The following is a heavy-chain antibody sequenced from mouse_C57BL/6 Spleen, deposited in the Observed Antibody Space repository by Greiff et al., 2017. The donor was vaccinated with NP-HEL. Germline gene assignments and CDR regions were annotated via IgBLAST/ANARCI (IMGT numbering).Heavy chain of an antibody. CDR2: IDPSDSYT. CDR1: GYTFTSYW. CDR3: ARNHYSNPYYAMDY. J-gene: IGHJ4*01. V-gene: IGHV1-69*01. D-gene: IGHD2-5*01. Sequence: VQLQQPGAELVMPGASVKLSCKASGYTFTSYWMHWVKQRPGQGLEWIGEIDPSDSYTNYNQKFKGKSTLTVDKSSSTAYMQLSSLTSEDSAVYYCARNHYSNPYYAMDYWGQGTSVTVSS.